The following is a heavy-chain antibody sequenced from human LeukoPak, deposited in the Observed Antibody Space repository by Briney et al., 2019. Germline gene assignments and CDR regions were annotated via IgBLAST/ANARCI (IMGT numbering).Heavy chain of an antibody. CDR2: IRYDGSNK. CDR3: AKDPLGYSSSWYYFDY. V-gene: IGHV3-30*02. CDR1: GFTFSSYG. D-gene: IGHD6-13*01. J-gene: IGHJ4*02. Sequence: PGGSLRLSCAASGFTFSSYGMRWVRQAPGKGLEWVAFIRYDGSNKYYADSVKGRFTISRDNSKNTLYLQMNSLRAEDTAVYYCAKDPLGYSSSWYYFDYWGQGTLVTVSS.